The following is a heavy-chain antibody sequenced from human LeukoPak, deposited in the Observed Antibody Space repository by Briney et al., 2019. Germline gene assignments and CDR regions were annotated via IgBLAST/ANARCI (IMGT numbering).Heavy chain of an antibody. CDR2: INYIGSS. V-gene: IGHV4-59*08. CDR1: GASISRNY. CDR3: ASGSSDYYYYYYMDV. D-gene: IGHD2-2*01. Sequence: SETLSLTCTVYGASISRNYWSWIRQPPGEGRGWIGYINYIGSSHYNPSFKSRVTISVDTSKNQCSLKVSSVTAADTAVYYCASGSSDYYYYYYMDVWGKGTTVTVSS. J-gene: IGHJ6*03.